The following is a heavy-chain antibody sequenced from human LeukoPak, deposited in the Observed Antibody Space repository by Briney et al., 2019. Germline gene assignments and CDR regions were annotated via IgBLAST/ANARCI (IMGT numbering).Heavy chain of an antibody. CDR2: FDPEDGET. J-gene: IGHJ6*03. CDR1: GYTLTELS. CDR3: ATALPQPPYYYYYMDV. Sequence: ASVKVSCKVSGYTLTELSMHWVRQAPGKGLEWMGGFDPEDGETIYAQKFQGRVTMTEDTSTDTAYMELSSLRSEDTAVYYCATALPQPPYYYYYMDVWGKGTTVTVSS. D-gene: IGHD6-13*01. V-gene: IGHV1-24*01.